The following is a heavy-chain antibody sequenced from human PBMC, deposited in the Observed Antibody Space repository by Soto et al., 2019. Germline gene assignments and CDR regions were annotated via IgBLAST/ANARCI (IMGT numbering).Heavy chain of an antibody. V-gene: IGHV3-73*02. J-gene: IGHJ4*02. CDR1: GFTFSGSA. D-gene: IGHD4-17*01. CDR2: IRSKANSYAT. Sequence: EVQLVESGGGLVQPGGSLKLSCAASGFTFSGSAMHWVRQASGKGLEWVGRIRSKANSYATAYAASVKGRFTISRDDSKNTAYLQMNSLKTEDTAVYYCTRRAVTDLGFDYWGQGTLVTVSS. CDR3: TRRAVTDLGFDY.